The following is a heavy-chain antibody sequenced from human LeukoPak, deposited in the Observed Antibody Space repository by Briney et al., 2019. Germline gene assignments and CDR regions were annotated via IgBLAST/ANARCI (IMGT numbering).Heavy chain of an antibody. CDR1: GFSFTSYW. V-gene: IGHV5-51*01. CDR2: IFPDDSDT. Sequence: GESLKISCKGSGFSFTSYWIGWVRLLPGKGLEWMGIIFPDDSDTRYSPSFQGQVTISADTSITTAYLQWSSLKASDTAMYYCAGRRESSGSYDFWGQGTLVTVSS. J-gene: IGHJ4*02. D-gene: IGHD3-22*01. CDR3: AGRRESSGSYDF.